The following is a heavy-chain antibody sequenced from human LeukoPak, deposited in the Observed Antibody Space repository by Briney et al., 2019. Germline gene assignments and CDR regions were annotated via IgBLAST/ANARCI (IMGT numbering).Heavy chain of an antibody. D-gene: IGHD3-10*01. Sequence: GGSLRLSCAASGFTFSSYSMYWVRQAPGKGLEWVSSISSSSSYIYYADSVKGRFTISRDDAKNSLYLQMNSLRAEDTAVYYCARDRGFGEPHDYWGQGTLVTVSS. V-gene: IGHV3-21*01. CDR2: ISSSSSYI. CDR1: GFTFSSYS. CDR3: ARDRGFGEPHDY. J-gene: IGHJ4*02.